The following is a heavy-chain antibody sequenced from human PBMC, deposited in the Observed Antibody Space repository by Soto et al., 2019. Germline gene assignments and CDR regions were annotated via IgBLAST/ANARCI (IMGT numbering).Heavy chain of an antibody. D-gene: IGHD6-13*01. CDR3: AKELEQQLVFDYYYGMDV. CDR1: GFTFSSYA. Sequence: PGGSLRLSCAASGFTFSSYAMSWVRQAPGKGLEWVSAISGSGGSTYYADSVKGRFTISRDNSKNTLYLQMNSLRAEDTAVYYCAKELEQQLVFDYYYGMDVWGQGTTVTVSS. CDR2: ISGSGGST. V-gene: IGHV3-23*01. J-gene: IGHJ6*02.